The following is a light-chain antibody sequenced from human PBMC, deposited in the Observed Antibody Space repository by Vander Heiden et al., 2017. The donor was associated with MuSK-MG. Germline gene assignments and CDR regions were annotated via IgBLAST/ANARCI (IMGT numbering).Light chain of an antibody. J-gene: IGKJ4*01. CDR3: RQALQTPLT. CDR2: LGS. V-gene: IGKV2-28*01. CDR1: QSLLHSNGKTY. Sequence: DIVMTQSPLSLPVTPGEPASISCRSSQSLLHSNGKTYLDWYLQKPGQAPQLLIYLGSNRASGVPDRFSGSGSGTDFTLRISRVEAEDAGVYYCRQALQTPLTFGGGTKVEIK.